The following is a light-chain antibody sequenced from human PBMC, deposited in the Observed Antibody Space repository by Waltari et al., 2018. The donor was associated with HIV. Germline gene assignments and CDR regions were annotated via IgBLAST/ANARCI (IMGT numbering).Light chain of an antibody. V-gene: IGLV3-1*01. Sequence: SYDLTQPPSVSVSPGPTASIPCPGDKLGDKYTCWYQQKPAQYPVLIIYQNSKRPSGSPQRSSGSTSGDTAALTISASQALDEADYYCQAWDSSTAKNVFGPGTKLTVL. CDR1: KLGDKY. J-gene: IGLJ1*01. CDR3: QAWDSSTAKNV. CDR2: QNS.